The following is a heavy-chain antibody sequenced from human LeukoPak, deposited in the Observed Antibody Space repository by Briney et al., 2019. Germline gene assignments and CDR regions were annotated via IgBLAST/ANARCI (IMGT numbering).Heavy chain of an antibody. Sequence: SETLSLTCTVSGVSISSYYWSWIRQPPGKGLEWIGYIYYSGNSNYNPSLNSRVTISVDTSKNQFSLRLSSVTAADTAIYYCARDLGYCSTASCYAWFDPWGQGTLVTVSS. CDR2: IYYSGNS. D-gene: IGHD2-2*01. CDR3: ARDLGYCSTASCYAWFDP. V-gene: IGHV4-59*01. CDR1: GVSISSYY. J-gene: IGHJ5*02.